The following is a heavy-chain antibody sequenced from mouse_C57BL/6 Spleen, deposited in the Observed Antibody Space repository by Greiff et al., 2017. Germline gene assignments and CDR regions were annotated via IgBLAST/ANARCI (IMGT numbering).Heavy chain of an antibody. CDR1: GYTFTSYW. D-gene: IGHD1-1*01. CDR3: ARSYCYGSSSHYFDY. CDR2: IDPSDSYT. V-gene: IGHV1-59*01. J-gene: IGHJ2*01. Sequence: QVQLQQPGAELVRPGTSVKLSCKASGYTFTSYWMPWVKQRPGQGLEWIGVIDPSDSYTNYNQKFKGKATLTVDTSSSTAYMQLSSLTSEDSAVYYCARSYCYGSSSHYFDYWGQGTTLTVSS.